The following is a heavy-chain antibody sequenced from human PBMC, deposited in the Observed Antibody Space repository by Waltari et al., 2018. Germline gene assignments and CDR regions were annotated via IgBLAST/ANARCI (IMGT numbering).Heavy chain of an antibody. J-gene: IGHJ4*02. CDR2: ISWNSGSI. Sequence: EVQLVESGGGLVQPGRSLRLSCAASGFTFDDYAMHWVRQAPGKGLEWVSGISWNSGSIGYADSVKGRFTISRDNAKNSLYLQMNSLRAEDTALYYCAKDMGIVVVTAILDYWGQGTLVTVSS. D-gene: IGHD2-21*02. V-gene: IGHV3-9*01. CDR3: AKDMGIVVVTAILDY. CDR1: GFTFDDYA.